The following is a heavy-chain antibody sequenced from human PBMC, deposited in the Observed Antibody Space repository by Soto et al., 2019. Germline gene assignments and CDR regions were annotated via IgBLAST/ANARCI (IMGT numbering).Heavy chain of an antibody. CDR1: GLTFRSDS. CDR2: IIPISRTP. V-gene: IGHV1-69*01. CDR3: ARGVASSD. Sequence: QVQLVQSEAEVKKPGSSVKVSCKSSGLTFRSDSISWVRQAPGQGLEWMGGIIPISRTPTYAQKFQGRVTISADESTRTAYMEVTSLTFEDTAVSYCARGVASSDWGQGTLVIVSS. J-gene: IGHJ4*02. D-gene: IGHD5-12*01.